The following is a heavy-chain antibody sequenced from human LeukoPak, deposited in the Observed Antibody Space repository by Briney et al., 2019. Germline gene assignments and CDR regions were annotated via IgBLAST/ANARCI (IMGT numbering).Heavy chain of an antibody. J-gene: IGHJ4*02. V-gene: IGHV3-30*02. D-gene: IGHD6-13*01. Sequence: GGSLRLSCAASGFTFSSYGMHWIRQAPGKGLEWVAFIRYHGSDEYYADSVKGRSTISRDNSKNTLYLQMNSLRAEDTAVYYCAKDGPYSTTWAFDYWGQGNLVTVS. CDR1: GFTFSSYG. CDR3: AKDGPYSTTWAFDY. CDR2: IRYHGSDE.